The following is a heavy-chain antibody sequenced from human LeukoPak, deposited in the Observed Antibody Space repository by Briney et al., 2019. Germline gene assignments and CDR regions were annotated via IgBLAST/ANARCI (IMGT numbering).Heavy chain of an antibody. CDR1: GFTLTTYA. V-gene: IGHV3-23*01. D-gene: IGHD5-24*01. Sequence: GGSLRLSCTASGFTLTTYAMSWVRQAPGQGLKWVSGISGSGSSTYYADSVKGRFTISRDTSKNTLYLEMNSLRADDTAVYYCAKCGMSTIGELDYWGQGTLVTVSS. CDR3: AKCGMSTIGELDY. J-gene: IGHJ4*02. CDR2: ISGSGSST.